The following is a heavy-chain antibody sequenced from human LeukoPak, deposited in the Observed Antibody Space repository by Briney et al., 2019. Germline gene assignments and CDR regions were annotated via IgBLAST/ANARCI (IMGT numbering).Heavy chain of an antibody. D-gene: IGHD3-10*01. CDR1: GGSFSGYY. V-gene: IGHV4-34*01. J-gene: IGHJ5*02. Sequence: SETLSLTCAVYGGSFSGYYWSWIRQPQGKGLEWIGEINHSGSTNYNPSLKCRVTISVDTSKNQFSLKLSSVTAADTAVYYCARTWYGSGSSWVRRLNWFDPWGQGTLVTVSS. CDR3: ARTWYGSGSSWVRRLNWFDP. CDR2: INHSGST.